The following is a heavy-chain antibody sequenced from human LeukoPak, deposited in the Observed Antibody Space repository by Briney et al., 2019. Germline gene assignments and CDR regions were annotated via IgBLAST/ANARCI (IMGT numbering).Heavy chain of an antibody. V-gene: IGHV4-39*07. CDR2: IYYSGNT. J-gene: IGHJ6*02. D-gene: IGHD3-10*01. CDR1: GGSISSSSYY. CDR3: AKYYYGSGTDAGPYYYYGMDV. Sequence: SETLSLTCTVSGGSISSSSYYWGWIRQPPGKGLEWIGSIYYSGNTYYNPSLKSRVTISVDTSKNQFSPKLSSVTAADTAVYYCAKYYYGSGTDAGPYYYYGMDVWGQGTTVTVSS.